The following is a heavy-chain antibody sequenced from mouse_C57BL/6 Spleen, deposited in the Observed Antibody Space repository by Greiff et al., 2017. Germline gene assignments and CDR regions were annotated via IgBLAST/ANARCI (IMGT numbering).Heavy chain of an antibody. CDR1: GFTFSDAW. CDR3: TRYAMDY. CDR2: IRNKANNHAT. V-gene: IGHV6-6*01. Sequence: EVMLVESGGGLVQPGGSMKLSCAASGFTFSDAWMDWVRQSPEKGLEWVAEIRNKANNHATYYAESVKGRFTISRDDSKSSVYLQMSSLRAEAAGNYYCTRYAMDYWGQGTSVTVSS. J-gene: IGHJ4*01.